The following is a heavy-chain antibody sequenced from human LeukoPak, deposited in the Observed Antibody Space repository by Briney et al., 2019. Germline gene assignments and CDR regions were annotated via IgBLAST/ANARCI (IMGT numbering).Heavy chain of an antibody. CDR2: IKQDGSEK. V-gene: IGHV3-7*01. Sequence: GGSLRLSCAASGFTFSTSWMSWVRQAPGKGLEWVANIKQDGSEKYYVDSVRGRFTISRDNAKNSLFLQMNSLRAKDTAVYYCARRYGIDYWGQGTLVTVFS. CDR3: ARRYGIDY. J-gene: IGHJ4*02. D-gene: IGHD1-14*01. CDR1: GFTFSTSW.